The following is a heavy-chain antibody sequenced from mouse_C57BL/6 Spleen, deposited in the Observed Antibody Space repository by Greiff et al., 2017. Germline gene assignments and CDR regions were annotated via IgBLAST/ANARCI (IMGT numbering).Heavy chain of an antibody. CDR1: GYTFTDYN. J-gene: IGHJ3*01. Sequence: EVQLQQSGPELVKPGASVKMSCKASGYTFTDYNMHWVKQSHGKSLEWIGYINPNNGGTSYNQKFKGKATLTVNKSSSTAYMELRSLTSEDSAVYYCARGVYSNYGGFAYWGQGTLVTVSA. CDR2: INPNNGGT. CDR3: ARGVYSNYGGFAY. V-gene: IGHV1-22*01. D-gene: IGHD2-5*01.